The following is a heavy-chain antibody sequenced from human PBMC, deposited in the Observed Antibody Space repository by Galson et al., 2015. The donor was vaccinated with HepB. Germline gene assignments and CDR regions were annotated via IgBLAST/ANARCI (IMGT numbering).Heavy chain of an antibody. CDR3: ARGGLWGITMPPFDY. V-gene: IGHV3-30-3*01. D-gene: IGHD3-10*01. CDR1: GFTFSSYA. J-gene: IGHJ4*02. Sequence: SLRLSCAASGFTFSSYAMHWVRQAPGKGLEWVAVISHDGSNKYYADSVKGRFTISRDNSKNTLYLQMNSLRAEDTAVYYCARGGLWGITMPPFDYWGQGTLVTVSS. CDR2: ISHDGSNK.